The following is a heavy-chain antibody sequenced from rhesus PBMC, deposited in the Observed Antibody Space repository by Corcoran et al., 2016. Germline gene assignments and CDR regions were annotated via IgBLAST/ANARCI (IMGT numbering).Heavy chain of an antibody. CDR3: ARVDSYCSSYYCSSGY. V-gene: IGHV1-200*01. D-gene: IGHD2-15*01. Sequence: QVQLVQSGAEVKKPGTSVKPSCTASGYTFTSYYITWVRQAPGQVLEWMGWNDPSSGNTGYTQKFQGRITMTRDTSTSTAYMELNSLRSEDTAVYYCARVDSYCSSYYCSSGYWGQGVLVTVSS. CDR2: NDPSSGNT. J-gene: IGHJ4*01. CDR1: GYTFTSYY.